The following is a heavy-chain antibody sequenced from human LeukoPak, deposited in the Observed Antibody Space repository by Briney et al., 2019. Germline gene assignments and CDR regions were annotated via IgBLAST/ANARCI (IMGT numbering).Heavy chain of an antibody. CDR1: GYTFTDYY. J-gene: IGHJ3*02. Sequence: ASVKVSCKASGYTFTDYYMHWVRQAPGQGLEWMGWINPHSGCTHYAQNFQGRVTMTRDTSISAAYMELSRLRSDDTAVYYCARSRPIDGAFDIWGQGTMVTVSS. CDR3: ARSRPIDGAFDI. CDR2: INPHSGCT. D-gene: IGHD5-24*01. V-gene: IGHV1-2*02.